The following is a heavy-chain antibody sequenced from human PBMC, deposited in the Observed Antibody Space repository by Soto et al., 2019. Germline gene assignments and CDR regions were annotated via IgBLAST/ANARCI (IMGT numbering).Heavy chain of an antibody. D-gene: IGHD6-13*01. Sequence: SETLSLTCAVYCGSFSGYYWSWIRQPPGKGLEWIGEINHSGSTNYNPSLKSRVTTSVDTSKNQFSLKLSSVTAADTAVYYCARMYSSSWYGNWFAPWGQGTLVTVSS. CDR2: INHSGST. V-gene: IGHV4-34*01. CDR3: ARMYSSSWYGNWFAP. J-gene: IGHJ5*02. CDR1: CGSFSGYY.